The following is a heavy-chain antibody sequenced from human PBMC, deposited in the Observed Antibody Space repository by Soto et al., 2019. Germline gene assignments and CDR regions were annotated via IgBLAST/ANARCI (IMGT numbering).Heavy chain of an antibody. CDR2: INPNSGGT. V-gene: IGHV1-2*02. CDR3: AREPATAKPEGVDF. D-gene: IGHD1-1*01. Sequence: ALVKGSCKASGYTFSDCYIHWVRQAPGQGLEWMGWINPNSGGTKYAPKFQGGVTMTRDTSITTAYMELSRLRSGDTAVYYCAREPATAKPEGVDFWGQGTLVTVSS. CDR1: GYTFSDCY. J-gene: IGHJ4*02.